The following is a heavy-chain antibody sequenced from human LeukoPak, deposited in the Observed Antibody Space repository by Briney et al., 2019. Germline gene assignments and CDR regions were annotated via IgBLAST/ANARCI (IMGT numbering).Heavy chain of an antibody. CDR3: ATGKRRFDP. CDR1: GGSFSGYY. D-gene: IGHD3-10*01. Sequence: SETLSLTCAVYGGSFSGYYWSWIRQPPGKGLEWIGEINHSGSTNYNPSLKSRVTRSVDTSKNQFSLKLSSVTAADTAVYYCATGKRRFDPWGQGTLVTVSS. V-gene: IGHV4-34*01. J-gene: IGHJ5*02. CDR2: INHSGST.